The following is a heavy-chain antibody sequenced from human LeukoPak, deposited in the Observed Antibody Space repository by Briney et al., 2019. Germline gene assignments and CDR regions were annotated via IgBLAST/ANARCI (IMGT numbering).Heavy chain of an antibody. CDR3: ARQGDSGWYYFDY. V-gene: IGHV4-4*02. J-gene: IGHJ4*02. Sequence: PSGTLSLTCAVSGGSISSSNWWSWVCQPPGKGLEWIGEIYHSGSTNYNPSLKSRVTISVDKSKNQFSLKLTSVTAADTAAYYCARQGDSGWYYFDYWGQGTLVTVSS. CDR2: IYHSGST. D-gene: IGHD6-19*01. CDR1: GGSISSSNW.